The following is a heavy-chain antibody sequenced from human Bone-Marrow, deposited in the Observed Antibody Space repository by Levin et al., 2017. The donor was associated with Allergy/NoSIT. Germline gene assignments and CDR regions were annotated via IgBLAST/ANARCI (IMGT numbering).Heavy chain of an antibody. J-gene: IGHJ4*02. Sequence: GESLRLSCAASGFIFSDSGMHWVRQAPGKGLEWVSFISYDASDEYYGDSVKGRFTISGDNSKNTLYLQMNSLRPDDSAVYYCAKDRFGELLYINSWGQGTLVTVSS. CDR3: AKDRFGELLYINS. V-gene: IGHV3-30*18. D-gene: IGHD3-10*01. CDR2: ISYDASDE. CDR1: GFIFSDSG.